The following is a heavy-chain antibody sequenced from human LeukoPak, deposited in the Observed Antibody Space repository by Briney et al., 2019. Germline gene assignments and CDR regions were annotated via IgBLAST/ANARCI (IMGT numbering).Heavy chain of an antibody. V-gene: IGHV4-39*01. D-gene: IGHD6-19*01. CDR3: ARRILSGWYMGAFDI. CDR2: IYYSGST. J-gene: IGHJ3*02. Sequence: SETLSLTCTVSGGSISSSSYYWGWIRQPPGKGLEWIGSIYYSGSTYYNPSLKSRVTISVDTSKNQFSLKLSSVTAADTAVYYCARRILSGWYMGAFDIWGQGTIVTVSS. CDR1: GGSISSSSYY.